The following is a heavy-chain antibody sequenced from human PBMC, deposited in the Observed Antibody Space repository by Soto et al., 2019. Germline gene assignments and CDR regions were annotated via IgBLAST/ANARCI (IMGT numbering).Heavy chain of an antibody. CDR1: GFTFSTYA. Sequence: EVQLLESGGGLVQPGGSLRLSCAASGFTFSTYAMSWVRQAPGKGLEGVSAISSGGTSTYYADSVKGRFTISRDNSKNTLFLQMISLRAEDTAIYYCAKDGLGFYDTSGRGYWGQGTLVTVSS. D-gene: IGHD3-22*01. V-gene: IGHV3-23*01. CDR2: ISSGGTST. J-gene: IGHJ4*02. CDR3: AKDGLGFYDTSGRGY.